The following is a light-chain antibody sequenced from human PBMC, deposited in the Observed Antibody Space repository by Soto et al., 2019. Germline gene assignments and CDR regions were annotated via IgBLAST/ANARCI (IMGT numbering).Light chain of an antibody. Sequence: QSVLTQPPSASGTPGQRVTISCSGSSSNIGSNTVSWYQQVPEAAPKLLINNDNQRPSGVPDRFSGSKSGTSASLAISELQSEDEADYYCATWDKSLNGYALGAGTKLTVL. V-gene: IGLV1-44*01. CDR3: ATWDKSLNGYA. J-gene: IGLJ1*01. CDR1: SSNIGSNT. CDR2: NDN.